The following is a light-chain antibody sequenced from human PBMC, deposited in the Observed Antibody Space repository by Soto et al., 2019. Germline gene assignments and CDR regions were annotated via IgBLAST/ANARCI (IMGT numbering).Light chain of an antibody. CDR3: QQLNSYPLT. CDR1: QGISSY. CDR2: AAS. V-gene: IGKV1-9*01. Sequence: IQLTQSPSSLSASVGDRVTITCRASQGISSYLAWYQQKPGKAPKLLICAASTLQSGVPSRFSGSGSGTDFTLTITSMQTEDFATYYCQQLNSYPLTFGGGTKVDIK. J-gene: IGKJ4*01.